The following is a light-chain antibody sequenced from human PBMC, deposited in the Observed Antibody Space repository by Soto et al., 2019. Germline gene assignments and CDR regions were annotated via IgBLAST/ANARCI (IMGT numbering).Light chain of an antibody. CDR1: QSVRSNY. CDR2: GAS. J-gene: IGKJ1*01. Sequence: EIVLTQSPGTLSLSPGERATLSCRASQSVRSNYLAWYQQKPGQAPRLLIYGASSRATGIPDRFSGSGSGTDFTRTISRLEPEDFAVYYCQQYGSSPTFGQGTKVEIK. CDR3: QQYGSSPT. V-gene: IGKV3-20*01.